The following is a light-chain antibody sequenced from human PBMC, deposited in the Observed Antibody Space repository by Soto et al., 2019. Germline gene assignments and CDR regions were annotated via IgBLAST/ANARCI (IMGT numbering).Light chain of an antibody. CDR2: KAS. CDR1: QSISSR. J-gene: IGKJ4*01. CDR3: QQYARNPLT. Sequence: DIQMTQSPSTLSASVGDGVTISCRASQSISSRLAWYQQKAGKAPKLLIYKASGLQSGVPSRFSGSGSGTEFTLIISSLQPDDFATYYCQQYARNPLTFGGGTKVDIK. V-gene: IGKV1-5*03.